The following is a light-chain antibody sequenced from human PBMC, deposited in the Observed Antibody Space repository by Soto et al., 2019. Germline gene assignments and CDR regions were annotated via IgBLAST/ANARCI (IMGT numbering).Light chain of an antibody. V-gene: IGKV1-6*01. CDR1: QGIMND. Sequence: IQMTQSPPSLSSSVGYRFSVTCLTSQGIMNDLGWYQQKPGKAPKLLIYAVSRLERGVPSRFSGSGSGTDYTLTISSLQPEDCATYYCLQDYNYPWTFCQGTKV. CDR3: LQDYNYPWT. J-gene: IGKJ1*01. CDR2: AVS.